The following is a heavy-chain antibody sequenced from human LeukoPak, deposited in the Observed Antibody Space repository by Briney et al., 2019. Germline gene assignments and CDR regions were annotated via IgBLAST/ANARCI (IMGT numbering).Heavy chain of an antibody. Sequence: QSGGSLRLSCAASVFTFSSYTMNWVRQALFQGLEWVSTISDPHSGSQTHYADSVKGRFTISRDDSQNTVYLQMDSLRAEDTAVYYCTTRLQHHFDYWGQGNQVTVSS. CDR1: VFTFSSYT. CDR2: ISDPHSGSQT. J-gene: IGHJ4*02. CDR3: TTRLQHHFDY. V-gene: IGHV3-23*01. D-gene: IGHD2-15*01.